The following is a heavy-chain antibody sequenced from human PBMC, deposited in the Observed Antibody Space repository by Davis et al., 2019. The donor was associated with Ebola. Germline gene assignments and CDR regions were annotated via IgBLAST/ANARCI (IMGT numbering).Heavy chain of an antibody. V-gene: IGHV4-31*03. CDR3: ARDRKGGIDASDI. CDR2: IYHSGSA. J-gene: IGHJ3*02. CDR1: VGSISSGGYY. Sequence: SETLSLTCTVSVGSISSGGYYWSWIRQHPGKGLEWIGYIYHSGSAYYSPSLKSRVTISIDTSQNQFSLKLISVTTADTAVYYCARDRKGGIDASDIWGQGTMVIVSS. D-gene: IGHD3-16*01.